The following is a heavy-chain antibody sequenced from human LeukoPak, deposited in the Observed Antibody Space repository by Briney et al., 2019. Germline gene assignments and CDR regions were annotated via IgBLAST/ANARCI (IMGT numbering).Heavy chain of an antibody. Sequence: GGSLRLSCAASGFTFSSYAMSWVRQAPGKGLEWVSAISGSGGSTYYADSVKGRFTISRDNAKNSLYLQMNSLRAEDTAVYYCARSISYYDFWSGYDYWGQGTLVTVSS. CDR3: ARSISYYDFWSGYDY. J-gene: IGHJ4*02. D-gene: IGHD3-3*01. V-gene: IGHV3-23*01. CDR2: ISGSGGST. CDR1: GFTFSSYA.